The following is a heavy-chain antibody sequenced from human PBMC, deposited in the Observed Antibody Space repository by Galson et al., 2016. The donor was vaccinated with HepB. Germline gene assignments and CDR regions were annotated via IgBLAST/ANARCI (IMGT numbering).Heavy chain of an antibody. CDR2: TYYRSKWYN. D-gene: IGHD6-6*01. V-gene: IGHV6-1*01. J-gene: IGHJ6*02. CDR1: GDSVSSNSAT. Sequence: CAISGDSVSSNSATWNWIRQSPSRGLEWLGRTYYRSKWYNDYAVSVKSRVTINPDTSTNQLSLHLNSVTPEDTAVYYRARQYSSSSFYYGMDVWGQGIRVTVSS. CDR3: ARQYSSSSFYYGMDV.